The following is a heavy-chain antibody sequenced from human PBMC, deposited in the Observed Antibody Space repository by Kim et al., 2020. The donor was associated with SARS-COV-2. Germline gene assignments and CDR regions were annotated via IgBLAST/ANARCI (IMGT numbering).Heavy chain of an antibody. CDR3: ARDWRSSSTHAFDI. CDR1: GFTFSSYS. CDR2: ISSSSSYI. D-gene: IGHD6-6*01. Sequence: GWSLRLSCAASGFTFSSYSMNWVRQAPGKGLEWVSSISSSSSYIYYADSVKGRFTISRDNAKNSLYLQMNSLRAEDTAVYYCARDWRSSSTHAFDIWGQGRMVTVSP. V-gene: IGHV3-21*01. J-gene: IGHJ3*02.